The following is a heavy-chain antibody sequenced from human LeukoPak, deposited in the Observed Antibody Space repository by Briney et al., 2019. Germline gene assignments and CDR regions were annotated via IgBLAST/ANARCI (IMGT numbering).Heavy chain of an antibody. J-gene: IGHJ1*01. D-gene: IGHD6-13*01. V-gene: IGHV1-2*02. CDR1: GYTFTDYY. Sequence: GASVKASCKASGYTFTDYYVHWVRQAPGQGLEWMGWINPNSGDTIYAQRFQGRVTMTRDTSISTAYMELSRLTSDDTAIYYCARAGIAAGQFAYFQHWGQGTLVTVSS. CDR3: ARAGIAAGQFAYFQH. CDR2: INPNSGDT.